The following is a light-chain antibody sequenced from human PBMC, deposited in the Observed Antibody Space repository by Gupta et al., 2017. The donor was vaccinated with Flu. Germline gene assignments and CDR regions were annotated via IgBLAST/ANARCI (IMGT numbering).Light chain of an antibody. CDR3: LLSYGGVGEV. Sequence: QAVATQEPSLTVSPGGTVTLTCGSSTGAVTSGHYPYWFQQKSGQAPRTLIYNTSNKYSWTPARVSGSRLGGKAALAVSGAQPEDGGYCCCLLSYGGVGEVFGGGTRLTVL. CDR1: TGAVTSGHY. V-gene: IGLV7-46*01. J-gene: IGLJ3*02. CDR2: NTS.